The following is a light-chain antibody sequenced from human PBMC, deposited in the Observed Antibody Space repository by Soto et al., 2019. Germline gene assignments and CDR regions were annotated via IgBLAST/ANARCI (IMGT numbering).Light chain of an antibody. V-gene: IGLV1-40*01. J-gene: IGLJ3*02. Sequence: QSVLTQPPSVYGAPGQRVTISCTGSSSNIGAGYDVHWYQQLPGTVPKLLIYGNSNRPSGVPDRFSGSKSGTSASLAITGLQAEDEADYYCHSYDSSLSGSVFGGGTQLTVL. CDR2: GNS. CDR3: HSYDSSLSGSV. CDR1: SSNIGAGYD.